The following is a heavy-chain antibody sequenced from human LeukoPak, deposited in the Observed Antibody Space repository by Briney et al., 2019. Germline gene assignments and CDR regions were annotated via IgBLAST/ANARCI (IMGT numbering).Heavy chain of an antibody. CDR1: SASISIYS. V-gene: IGHV4-59*01. J-gene: IGHJ6*03. CDR2: LYYSGST. CDR3: AKGEGNVGGGRLALGTYYYFYMDV. Sequence: PSETLSLTCTVSSASISIYSWSWLRQPPGRGLEGIGSLYYSGSTSYNPSLTGRVTMSVDTSKNQFSLSLTSVTAADTAVYYCAKGEGNVGGGRLALGTYYYFYMDVWGKGTTVTVSS. D-gene: IGHD2-15*01.